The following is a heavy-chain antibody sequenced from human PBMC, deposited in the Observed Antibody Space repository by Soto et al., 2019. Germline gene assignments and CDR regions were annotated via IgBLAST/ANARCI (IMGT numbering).Heavy chain of an antibody. J-gene: IGHJ4*02. CDR1: GGTFSSYA. Sequence: SVKVSCKASGGTFSSYAISWVRQAPGQGLEWMGGIIPIFGTANYAQKFQGRVTITADESTSTAYMELSSLRSEDTAVYYCARDGTDYYDSSGPFDYWGQGTLVTVS. D-gene: IGHD3-22*01. V-gene: IGHV1-69*13. CDR3: ARDGTDYYDSSGPFDY. CDR2: IIPIFGTA.